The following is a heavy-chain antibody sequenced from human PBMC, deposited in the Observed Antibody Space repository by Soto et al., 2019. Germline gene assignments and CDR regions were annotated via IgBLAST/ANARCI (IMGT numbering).Heavy chain of an antibody. CDR2: IYYSGST. Sequence: PSETLSLTCTVSGGSISSSSYYWGWIRQPPWKGLEWIGSIYYSGSTYYNPSLKSRVTISVDTSKNQFSLKLSSVTAADTAVYYCASRGRHSSGWYGNWFDPWGQGXLVTVYS. CDR1: GGSISSSSYY. V-gene: IGHV4-39*01. D-gene: IGHD6-19*01. CDR3: ASRGRHSSGWYGNWFDP. J-gene: IGHJ5*02.